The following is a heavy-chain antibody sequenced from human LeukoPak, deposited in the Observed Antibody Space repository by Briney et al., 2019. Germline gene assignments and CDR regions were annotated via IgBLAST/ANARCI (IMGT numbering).Heavy chain of an antibody. CDR1: GDSISSYY. V-gene: IGHV4-59*08. CDR2: IYYSGST. J-gene: IGHJ4*02. Sequence: SSETLSLTCTVSGDSISSYYWSWIRQPPGKGLEWIGYIYYSGSTYYNPSLKSRVTISVDTSKNQFSLKLSSVTAADTAVYYCARVDRSWAIFGVADLSAFDYWGQGTLVTVSS. CDR3: ARVDRSWAIFGVADLSAFDY. D-gene: IGHD3-3*01.